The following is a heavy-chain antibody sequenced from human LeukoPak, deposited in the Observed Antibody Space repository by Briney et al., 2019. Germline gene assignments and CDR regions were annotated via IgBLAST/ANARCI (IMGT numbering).Heavy chain of an antibody. V-gene: IGHV4-38-2*02. CDR2: VYHDETT. CDR3: ANADTEDFFDY. D-gene: IGHD3-16*01. J-gene: IGHJ4*02. CDR1: GGSISRDYY. Sequence: SETLSLTCTVSGGSISRDYYWGWVRQPPGKGLEWVGSVYHDETTYYNPSLESRVSISLDTPRRQFSLNLASVTAADTAIYYCANADTEDFFDYWGQGVLVTVSS.